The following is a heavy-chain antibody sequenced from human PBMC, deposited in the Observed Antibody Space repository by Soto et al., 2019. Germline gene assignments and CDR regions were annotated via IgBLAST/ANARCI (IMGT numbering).Heavy chain of an antibody. CDR2: IYYRGST. CDR3: ARLVPHRGSYLDD. J-gene: IGHJ4*02. CDR1: GGSIRSSRYY. V-gene: IGHV4-39*01. D-gene: IGHD1-26*01. Sequence: QLQLQESGPGLVKPSETLSLTCTVSGGSIRSSRYYWGWLRQPPGKGLEWIGGIYYRGSTYCNPSLKCRVTRPADTAKNQLSLTLRSVTAADTAEYYGARLVPHRGSYLDDWGQGTLVTVSS.